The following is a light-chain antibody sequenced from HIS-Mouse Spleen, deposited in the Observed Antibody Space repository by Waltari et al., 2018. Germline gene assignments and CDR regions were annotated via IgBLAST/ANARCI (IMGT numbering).Light chain of an antibody. CDR2: EVR. CDR3: SSYTSSSTWV. V-gene: IGLV2-14*01. Sequence: QSALTQPASVSGSPGQSITISCTGTSSDVVGYNYVSWYQQHPGKAPKLMIYEVRNRPSGVSNRFSGSKSGNTASLTISGLQAEDEADYYCSSYTSSSTWVFGGGTKLTVL. CDR1: SSDVVGYNY. J-gene: IGLJ3*02.